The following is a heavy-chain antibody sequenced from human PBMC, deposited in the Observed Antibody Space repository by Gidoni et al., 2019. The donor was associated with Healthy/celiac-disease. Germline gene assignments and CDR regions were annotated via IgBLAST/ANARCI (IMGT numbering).Heavy chain of an antibody. CDR1: GFTFSSYG. CDR2: IWYDGSNK. CDR3: AREWTTVTALGWFDP. V-gene: IGHV3-33*01. J-gene: IGHJ5*02. D-gene: IGHD4-17*01. Sequence: QVQLVESGGGVVQPGRSLSLSCAASGFTFSSYGMHWVRQAPGKGLEWVAVIWYDGSNKYYADSVKGRFTISRDNSKNTLYLQMNSLRAEDTAVYYCAREWTTVTALGWFDPWGQGTLVTVSS.